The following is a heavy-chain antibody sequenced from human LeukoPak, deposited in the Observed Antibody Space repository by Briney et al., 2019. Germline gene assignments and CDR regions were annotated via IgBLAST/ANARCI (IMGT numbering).Heavy chain of an antibody. V-gene: IGHV1-46*01. CDR2: INPTGGST. D-gene: IGHD3-3*01. Sequence: ASVKVSCKASGYTFPSYFMHRVRQAPGQGLEWMGIINPTGGSTTYAQKFQGRVTMTRDTSTSTVYMELSSLRSDDTAVYYCASTDYDFWSGYFNWGQGTLVTVSS. CDR3: ASTDYDFWSGYFN. CDR1: GYTFPSYF. J-gene: IGHJ4*02.